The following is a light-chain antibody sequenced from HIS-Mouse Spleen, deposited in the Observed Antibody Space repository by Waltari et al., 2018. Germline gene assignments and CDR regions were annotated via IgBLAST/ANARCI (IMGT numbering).Light chain of an antibody. J-gene: IGLJ2*01. CDR2: EVS. V-gene: IGLV2-14*01. CDR3: SLYTSSITVV. CDR1: SSDVGGYNY. Sequence: QSALTQPASVSGSPGQSITISCTGTSSDVGGYNYVSWYQQHPGKAPKLMIYEVSNRPSGVSNRFAGSKSGNTASLTISRLQAGDGADYDCSLYTSSITVVFGGGTKLTI.